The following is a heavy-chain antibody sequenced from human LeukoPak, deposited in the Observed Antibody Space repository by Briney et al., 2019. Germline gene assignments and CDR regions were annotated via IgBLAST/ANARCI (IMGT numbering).Heavy chain of an antibody. CDR2: MNPNSGNT. CDR1: GYTFTSYD. Sequence: ASVKVSCKASGYTFTSYDINWVRQATGQGLEWMGWMNPNSGNTGYAQKFQGRVTMTRDTSISTAYMELSSLRSEDTAVYYCARGTMVRGRDPYYYYYGMGVWGQGTTVTVSS. J-gene: IGHJ6*02. D-gene: IGHD3-10*01. CDR3: ARGTMVRGRDPYYYYYGMGV. V-gene: IGHV1-8*01.